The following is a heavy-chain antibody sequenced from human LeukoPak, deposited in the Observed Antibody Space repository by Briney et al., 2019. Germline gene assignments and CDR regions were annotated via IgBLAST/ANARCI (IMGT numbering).Heavy chain of an antibody. J-gene: IGHJ4*02. CDR3: ARVTSSGGVDN. D-gene: IGHD2-21*02. V-gene: IGHV4-39*07. CDR2: VYYSGST. CDR1: GDSIITSRYY. Sequence: SETLSLTCTVYGDSIITSRYYWGWIRQPPGKGLEWVGSVYYSGSTYYNPSLKSRVVTSVDTSKKQFFLKVTSVTAADTAVYYCARVTSSGGVDNWGQGTLVTVSS.